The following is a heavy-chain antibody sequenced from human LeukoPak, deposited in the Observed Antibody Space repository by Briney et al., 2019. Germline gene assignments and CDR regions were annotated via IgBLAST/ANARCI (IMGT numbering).Heavy chain of an antibody. J-gene: IGHJ4*02. CDR3: ARSNQADDY. V-gene: IGHV3-74*01. Sequence: GRSLRLSCAASGFTFSSYWMHWVRQVPGKGLVWVARINPGVSSITYADSVKGRFTISRDNAKNTLYLQMDSLRAEDTGVYYCARSNQADDYWGQGTLVTVSS. D-gene: IGHD1-14*01. CDR2: INPGVSSI. CDR1: GFTFSSYW.